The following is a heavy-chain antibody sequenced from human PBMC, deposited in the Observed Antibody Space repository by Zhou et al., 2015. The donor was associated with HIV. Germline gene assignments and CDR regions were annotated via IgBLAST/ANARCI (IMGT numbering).Heavy chain of an antibody. CDR3: AAHPTTVVPDY. D-gene: IGHD4-23*01. Sequence: QVQLVQSGAEVKKPGSSVKVSCESSGGTFTNYAINWVRQAPGQGLEWMGGIIPLFPTPNYAQTFQGRLTITADKSTGTAYMELSSLRSEDTAVYYCAAHPTTVVPDYWGQGTLVTVSS. J-gene: IGHJ4*02. CDR1: GGTFTNYA. V-gene: IGHV1-69*06. CDR2: IIPLFPTP.